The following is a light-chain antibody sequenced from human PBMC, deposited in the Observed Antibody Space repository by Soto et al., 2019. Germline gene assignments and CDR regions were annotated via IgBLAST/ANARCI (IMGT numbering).Light chain of an antibody. Sequence: EIVMTQSPATVPASPGVRVTLSCRASKSVSSNLAWHQQKPGQAPRRLIYGASSRATGIPDRFSGSGSGTDFTLTISRLEPEDFAVYYCQQYGSFSFGQGTRLEIK. CDR1: KSVSSN. V-gene: IGKV3-20*01. CDR3: QQYGSFS. CDR2: GAS. J-gene: IGKJ5*01.